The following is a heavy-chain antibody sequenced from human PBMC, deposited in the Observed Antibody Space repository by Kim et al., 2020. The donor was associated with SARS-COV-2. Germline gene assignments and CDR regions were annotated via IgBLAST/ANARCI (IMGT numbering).Heavy chain of an antibody. V-gene: IGHV3-33*06. J-gene: IGHJ3*02. D-gene: IGHD5-18*01. CDR3: AKDQVDTAMPTPDDAFDI. Sequence: GGSLRLSCAASGFTFSSYAMHWVRQAPGKGLEWVAVIWYDGSNKYYADSVKGRFTISRDNSKNTLYLQMNSLRAEDTAVYYCAKDQVDTAMPTPDDAFDIWGQGTMVTVSS. CDR2: IWYDGSNK. CDR1: GFTFSSYA.